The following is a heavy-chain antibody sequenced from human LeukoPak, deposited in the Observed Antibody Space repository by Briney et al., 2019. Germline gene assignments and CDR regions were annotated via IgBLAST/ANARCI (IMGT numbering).Heavy chain of an antibody. J-gene: IGHJ5*02. V-gene: IGHV1-2*04. CDR2: INPNSGGT. CDR3: ARTLPGATGVPFDP. Sequence: ASEKVSCKASGYTFTGYYMHWVRQAPGQGLEWMGWINPNSGGTNYAQKFQGWVTMTRDTSISTAYMELSRLRSDDTAVYYCARTLPGATGVPFDPWGQGTLVTVSS. D-gene: IGHD1-26*01. CDR1: GYTFTGYY.